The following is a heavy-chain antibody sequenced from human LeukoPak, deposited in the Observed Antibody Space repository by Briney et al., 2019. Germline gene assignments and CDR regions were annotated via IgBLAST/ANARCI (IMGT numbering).Heavy chain of an antibody. V-gene: IGHV1-69*05. D-gene: IGHD3-3*01. CDR1: GGTFSSYA. CDR3: ARALVSRFGVVISPAYYYYYMDV. CDR2: IIPIFGTA. J-gene: IGHJ6*03. Sequence: GASVKVSCKASGGTFSSYAISWVRQAPGQGLEWMGGIIPIFGTANYAQKFQGRVTITTDESTSTAYMELSSLRSEDTAVYYCARALVSRFGVVISPAYYYYYMDVWGKGTTVTVSS.